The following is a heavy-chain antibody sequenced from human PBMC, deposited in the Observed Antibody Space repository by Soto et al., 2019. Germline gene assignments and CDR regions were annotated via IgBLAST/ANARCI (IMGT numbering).Heavy chain of an antibody. J-gene: IGHJ4*02. V-gene: IGHV4-59*01. CDR1: GGSISSYY. D-gene: IGHD3-16*02. CDR2: IYYTGNT. Sequence: QVHLQESGPGLVKPSETLSLTCTVSGGSISSYYWSWVRRSPGKGLEWIGYIYYTGNTKYNPSLRSRVTISMDTSKDQLSLKLTSVTAADTAVYYCARGRSGELSPLADWGQVTLVTVSS. CDR3: ARGRSGELSPLAD.